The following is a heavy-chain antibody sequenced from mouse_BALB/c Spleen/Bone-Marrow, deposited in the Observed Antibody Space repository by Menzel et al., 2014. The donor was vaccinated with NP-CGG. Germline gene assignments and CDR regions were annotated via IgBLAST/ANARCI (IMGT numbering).Heavy chain of an antibody. Sequence: EVHLVESGAELVKLGASVKLSCTASGFNIKDTYMHWVKQRPEQGLEWIGRIDPANGNTKYDPKFQGKATITADTSSNTAYLQLSSLTSEDTAVYYCANYYYGYYFDSWGQGTTLTVSS. CDR3: ANYYYGYYFDS. D-gene: IGHD1-1*01. V-gene: IGHV14-3*02. J-gene: IGHJ2*01. CDR2: IDPANGNT. CDR1: GFNIKDTY.